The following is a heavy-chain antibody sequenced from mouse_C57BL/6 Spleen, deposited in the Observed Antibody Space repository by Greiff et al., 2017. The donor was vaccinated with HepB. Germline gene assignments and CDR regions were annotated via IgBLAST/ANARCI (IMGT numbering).Heavy chain of an antibody. D-gene: IGHD4-1*02. Sequence: VQLQQSGPELVKPGASVKISCKASGYSFTGYYMNWVKQSPEKSLEWIGEINPRTGGTTYNQKFKAKATLTVDKSSSTAYMQLKSLTSEDSAVYYCARSTGWFDYWGQGTTLTVSS. CDR3: ARSTGWFDY. J-gene: IGHJ2*01. CDR2: INPRTGGT. V-gene: IGHV1-42*01. CDR1: GYSFTGYY.